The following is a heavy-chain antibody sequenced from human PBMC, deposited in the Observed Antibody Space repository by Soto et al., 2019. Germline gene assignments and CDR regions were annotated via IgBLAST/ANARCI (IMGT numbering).Heavy chain of an antibody. CDR2: TRNKANSYTT. CDR3: ARDSNDDYLFDY. D-gene: IGHD4-17*01. J-gene: IGHJ4*02. Sequence: EVQLVESGGGLVQPGGSLRLSCAASGFTFSDHYMDWVRQAPGKGLEWVGRTRNKANSYTTEYAASVKGRFTISRDDSKNSLYLQMNSLKTEDTAVYYCARDSNDDYLFDYWGQGTLVTVSS. V-gene: IGHV3-72*01. CDR1: GFTFSDHY.